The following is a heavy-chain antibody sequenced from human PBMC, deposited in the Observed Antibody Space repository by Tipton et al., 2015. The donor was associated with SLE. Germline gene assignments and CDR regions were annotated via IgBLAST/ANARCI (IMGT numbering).Heavy chain of an antibody. J-gene: IGHJ4*02. CDR2: ISWNSGSI. D-gene: IGHD6-13*01. Sequence: SLRLSCAASGFTFDDYAMHWVRQAPGKGLEWVSGISWNSGSIGYADSVKGRFTISRDNAKNSLYLQMNSLRAEDTALYYCAKGRSYSSSLFYFDYWGQGTLVTVSS. CDR3: AKGRSYSSSLFYFDY. V-gene: IGHV3-9*01. CDR1: GFTFDDYA.